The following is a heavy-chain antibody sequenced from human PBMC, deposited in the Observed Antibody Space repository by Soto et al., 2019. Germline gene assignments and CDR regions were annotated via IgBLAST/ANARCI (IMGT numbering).Heavy chain of an antibody. D-gene: IGHD4-17*01. CDR2: INHSGST. CDR1: GGSFSGYY. Sequence: SETLSLTCAVYGGSFSGYYWSWIRQPPGKGLEWIGEINHSGSTNYNPSLKSRVTILVDTSKNQFSLKLSSVTAADTAVYYCARSLSYGDIDYWGQGTLVTVSS. CDR3: ARSLSYGDIDY. J-gene: IGHJ4*02. V-gene: IGHV4-34*01.